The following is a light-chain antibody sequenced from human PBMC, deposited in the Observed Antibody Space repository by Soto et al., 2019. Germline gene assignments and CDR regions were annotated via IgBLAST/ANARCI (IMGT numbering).Light chain of an antibody. V-gene: IGKV1-39*01. CDR3: QQSYSTLSIT. CDR1: RSISSY. J-gene: IGKJ5*01. Sequence: DIQMTQSPSSLSASVGDRVTITCRASRSISSYLNWYQQKPGKAPKLLIYAASSLQSGVPSRFSGSGSGTDFTLTISSLQPEDFATYYCQQSYSTLSITFGQGTRLEIK. CDR2: AAS.